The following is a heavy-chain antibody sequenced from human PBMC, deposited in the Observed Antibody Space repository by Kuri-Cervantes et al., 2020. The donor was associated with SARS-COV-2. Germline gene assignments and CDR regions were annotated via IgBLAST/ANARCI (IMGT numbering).Heavy chain of an antibody. V-gene: IGHV3-11*03. D-gene: IGHD6-19*01. CDR3: ATPREVIAVAGAFDY. J-gene: IGHJ4*02. CDR2: ISGSTIYT. Sequence: GESLKISCAASGFTFSDYYMSWIRQAPGKGLEWVSYISGSTIYTNYADSVKGRFTISRDNAKNSLYLQMNSLRAEDTAVYYCATPREVIAVAGAFDYWGQGTLVTVSS. CDR1: GFTFSDYY.